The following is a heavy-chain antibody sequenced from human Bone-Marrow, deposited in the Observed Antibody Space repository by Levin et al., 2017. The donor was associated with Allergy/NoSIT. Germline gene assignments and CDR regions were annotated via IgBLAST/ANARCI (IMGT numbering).Heavy chain of an antibody. J-gene: IGHJ6*02. V-gene: IGHV3-73*01. CDR1: GFTFSGSA. CDR3: TSSPHGYTYDYGMDV. D-gene: IGHD5-24*01. Sequence: GGSLRLSCAASGFTFSGSAMHWVRQASGKGLEWVGRIRSKANSYATAYAASVKGRFTISRDDSKNTAYLQMNSLKTEDTAVYYCTSSPHGYTYDYGMDVWGQGTTVTVSS. CDR2: IRSKANSYAT.